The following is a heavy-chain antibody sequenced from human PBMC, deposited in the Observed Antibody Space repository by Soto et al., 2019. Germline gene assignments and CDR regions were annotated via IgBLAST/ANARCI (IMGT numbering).Heavy chain of an antibody. CDR2: MYHSGST. CDR1: GGSISSGGYS. CDR3: AIVPYY. D-gene: IGHD2-2*01. Sequence: QLQLQESGSGLVKPSQTLSLTCAVSGGSISSGGYSWSWIRQPPGKGLEWIGYMYHSGSTYYNPSLKSRVTISIDRSKNQFSLKLSSVTAAVTAVYYCAIVPYYWGQGILVTVSS. J-gene: IGHJ4*02. V-gene: IGHV4-30-2*01.